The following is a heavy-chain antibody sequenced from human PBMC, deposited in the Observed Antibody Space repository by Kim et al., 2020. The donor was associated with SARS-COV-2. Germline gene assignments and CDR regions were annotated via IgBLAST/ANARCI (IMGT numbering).Heavy chain of an antibody. D-gene: IGHD3-10*01. CDR1: GFTFSSYS. Sequence: GGSLRLSCAASGFTFSSYSMNWVRQAPGKGLEWVSSMSSSSSYIYYADSVKGRFTISRDNAKNSLYLQMNSLRAEDTAVYYCARDAGAARGDYWGQGTLVTVSS. J-gene: IGHJ4*02. CDR2: MSSSSSYI. CDR3: ARDAGAARGDY. V-gene: IGHV3-21*01.